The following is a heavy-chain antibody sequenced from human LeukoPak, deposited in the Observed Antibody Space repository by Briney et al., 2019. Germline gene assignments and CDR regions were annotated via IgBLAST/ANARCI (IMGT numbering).Heavy chain of an antibody. Sequence: ASVKVSCKASGYTFTSYDINWVRQATGQGLEWMGWMNPNSGNTGYAQKFQGRVTITRNTSISTAYMNLRRLTSDDTAMYYCARGPLEYCSGGSCYSGRNWFDPWGQGTLVTVSS. CDR3: ARGPLEYCSGGSCYSGRNWFDP. CDR1: GYTFTSYD. D-gene: IGHD2-15*01. V-gene: IGHV1-8*03. CDR2: MNPNSGNT. J-gene: IGHJ5*02.